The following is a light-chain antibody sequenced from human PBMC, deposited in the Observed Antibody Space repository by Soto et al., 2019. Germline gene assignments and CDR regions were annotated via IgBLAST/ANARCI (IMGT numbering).Light chain of an antibody. Sequence: DIQMTQSPSTLSASVGDRVTITCRASQSSSWLAWYQQKPGKAPKLLIYKASSLESGVPSRFSGSGSGTEFTLTISSLQPDEFATYYCQQYNSYTYTFGQGTKLEIK. CDR3: QQYNSYTYT. CDR1: QSSSW. V-gene: IGKV1-5*03. J-gene: IGKJ2*01. CDR2: KAS.